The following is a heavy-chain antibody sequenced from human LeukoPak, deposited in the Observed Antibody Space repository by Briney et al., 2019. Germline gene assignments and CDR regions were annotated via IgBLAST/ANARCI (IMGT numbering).Heavy chain of an antibody. CDR3: AREAGYCSSTSCSYYHYMDV. CDR1: GFTFSDYY. D-gene: IGHD2-2*03. J-gene: IGHJ6*03. CDR2: ISSSGSTI. Sequence: GGSLRLSCAASGFTFSDYYMTWIRQAPGRGLERVSYISSSGSTIYYADSAKGRFTISRDSAKNSLFLQMNSLRAEDTAVYYCAREAGYCSSTSCSYYHYMDVWGKGTTVTVSS. V-gene: IGHV3-11*04.